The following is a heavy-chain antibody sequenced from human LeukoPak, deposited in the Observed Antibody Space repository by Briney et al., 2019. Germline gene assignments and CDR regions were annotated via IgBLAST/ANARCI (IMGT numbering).Heavy chain of an antibody. V-gene: IGHV4-39*01. D-gene: IGHD5-18*01. CDR1: GGSISSNSDY. Sequence: SETLPLTCTVSGGSISSNSDYWGWIRQPPGKGLESIGTIYYSGNTYYNPSLKSRVTISVDTSKNQFSLRLSSVTAADTAVYYWARRVSGRGGYSYNKRFEPWGQGTLVTVSS. CDR2: IYYSGNT. CDR3: ARRVSGRGGYSYNKRFEP. J-gene: IGHJ5*02.